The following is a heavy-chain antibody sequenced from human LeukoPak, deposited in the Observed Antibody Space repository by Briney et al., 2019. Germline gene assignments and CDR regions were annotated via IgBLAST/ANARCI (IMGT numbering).Heavy chain of an antibody. D-gene: IGHD2-8*01. J-gene: IGHJ4*02. V-gene: IGHV1-2*06. CDR1: GYTFTGYY. CDR3: ARNLYCTNGVCSDY. CDR2: INPNSGGT. Sequence: ASVKVSCKASGYTFTGYYMHWVRQAPGQGLEWMGRINPNSGGTNYAQKFQGRVTMTRDTSISTAYMELSRLRSDDTAVYYCARNLYCTNGVCSDYWGQGTLVTVSS.